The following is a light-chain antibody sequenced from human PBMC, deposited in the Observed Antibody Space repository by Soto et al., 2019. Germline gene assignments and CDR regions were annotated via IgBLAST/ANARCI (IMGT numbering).Light chain of an antibody. Sequence: DIKMTQSPSSVSAYIEDRVTTTCRASQSISSWLAWYQQKPGKAPKLLIYDASSLESGVPSRFSGSGSGTEFTLTISCLQPDDFTTYCCQEYNCYFRTFSHVTKVDIK. J-gene: IGKJ1*01. CDR3: QEYNCYFRT. CDR2: DAS. V-gene: IGKV1-5*01. CDR1: QSISSW.